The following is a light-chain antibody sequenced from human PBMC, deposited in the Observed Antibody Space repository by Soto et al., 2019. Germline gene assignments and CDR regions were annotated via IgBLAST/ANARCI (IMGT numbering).Light chain of an antibody. J-gene: IGLJ1*01. V-gene: IGLV1-51*01. CDR3: GTWDSSLSAYV. Sequence: VLTQPPSVSAAPGQKVTISCSGSSSNIGNNYVSWYQQLPGTAPKLLIYDNNKRPSGIPDRFSGSKSGTSATLGITGLQTGDEADYYCGTWDSSLSAYVFGTGTKAPS. CDR2: DNN. CDR1: SSNIGNNY.